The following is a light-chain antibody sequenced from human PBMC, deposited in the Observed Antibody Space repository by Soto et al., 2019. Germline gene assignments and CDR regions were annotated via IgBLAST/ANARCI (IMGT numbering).Light chain of an antibody. CDR3: QQYGRSPPWT. V-gene: IGKV3-20*01. CDR2: GAS. Sequence: EIVLTQSPGTLSLSPGERATLSCRASQSVSSLYLAWFQQKPGQAPRLLMYGASTRATGIPDRFSGSGSGTDFTLTISRREPEDVAVYYCQQYGRSPPWTFGQGTKVEIK. J-gene: IGKJ1*01. CDR1: QSVSSLY.